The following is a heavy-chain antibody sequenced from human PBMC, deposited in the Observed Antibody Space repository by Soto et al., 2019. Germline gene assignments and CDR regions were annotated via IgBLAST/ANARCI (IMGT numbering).Heavy chain of an antibody. J-gene: IGHJ4*02. Sequence: EVQLAESGGGMVQPGGSLRLSCVASGFTFSSYDMHWVRQAPGKGLEYVSSISSNGGTTYYGNSVKGRFTISRDNSKNTLYLQMGSLRAEDMAVYYCVRRVSGNYDYWGQGTLVTCSS. D-gene: IGHD1-7*01. V-gene: IGHV3-64*01. CDR1: GFTFSSYD. CDR3: VRRVSGNYDY. CDR2: ISSNGGTT.